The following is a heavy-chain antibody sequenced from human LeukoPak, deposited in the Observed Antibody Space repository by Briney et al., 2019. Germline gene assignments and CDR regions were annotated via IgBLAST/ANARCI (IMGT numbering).Heavy chain of an antibody. J-gene: IGHJ4*02. CDR1: GGSISSSSYY. CDR3: ARRSGYGSGSYF. Sequence: SETLSLTCTVSGGSISSSSYYWGWIRQPPGKGLEWIGSIYYSGSTYYNPSLKSRVTISVDTSKNQFSLKLSSVTAADTAVYYCARRSGYGSGSYFWGQGTLVTVSS. D-gene: IGHD3-10*01. CDR2: IYYSGST. V-gene: IGHV4-39*07.